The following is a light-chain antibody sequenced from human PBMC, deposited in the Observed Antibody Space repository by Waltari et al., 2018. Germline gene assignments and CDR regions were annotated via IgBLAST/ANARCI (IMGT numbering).Light chain of an antibody. Sequence: QSALTQPRSVCGSPGQSVTLACTGTSSDVGGNNYVSRYQKHPGKAPKLMIYDVSKRPSGVPDRFSGSKSGNTASLTISGLQAEDEADYYCCSYAASYTRYVFATGTKVTVL. J-gene: IGLJ1*01. CDR1: SSDVGGNNY. CDR3: CSYAASYTRYV. V-gene: IGLV2-11*01. CDR2: DVS.